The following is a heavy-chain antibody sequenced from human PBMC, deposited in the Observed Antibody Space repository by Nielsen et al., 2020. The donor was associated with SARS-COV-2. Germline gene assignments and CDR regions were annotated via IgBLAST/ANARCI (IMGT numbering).Heavy chain of an antibody. Sequence: SETLSLTCTVSGGSVSSGSYYWSWIRQPPGKGPEWIGYIYYSGSTNYNPSLKSRVTISVDTSKNQFSLKLSSVTAADTAVYYCARQMWPDTFDPWGQGTLVTVSS. V-gene: IGHV4-61*01. CDR2: IYYSGST. D-gene: IGHD5-18*01. CDR1: GGSVSSGSYY. J-gene: IGHJ5*02. CDR3: ARQMWPDTFDP.